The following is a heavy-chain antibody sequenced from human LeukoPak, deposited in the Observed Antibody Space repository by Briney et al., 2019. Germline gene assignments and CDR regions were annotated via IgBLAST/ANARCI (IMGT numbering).Heavy chain of an antibody. CDR3: ARDRPRIAAAVDY. D-gene: IGHD6-13*01. CDR2: ISSSSSYI. J-gene: IGHJ4*02. V-gene: IGHV3-21*01. Sequence: PGGSLRLSCAASGFTFCDAWMSWVRQAPGKGLEWVSSISSSSSYIYYADSVKGRFTISRDNAKNSLYLQMNSLRAEDTAVYYCARDRPRIAAAVDYWGQGTLVTVSS. CDR1: GFTFCDAW.